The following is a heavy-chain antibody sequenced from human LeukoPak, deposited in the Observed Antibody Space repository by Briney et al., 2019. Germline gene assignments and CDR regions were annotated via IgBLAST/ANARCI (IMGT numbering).Heavy chain of an antibody. D-gene: IGHD1-26*01. CDR2: IVVCSGNT. V-gene: IGHV1-58*02. CDR1: GFTFTSSA. CDR3: AADQRFEGAISFDY. J-gene: IGHJ4*02. Sequence: SVKVSCKASGFTFTSSAMQWVRQARGQRLEWIGWIVVCSGNTNYAQKFQERVTITRDMSTSTAYMELSSLRSEDTAVYYCAADQRFEGAISFDYWGQGTLVTVSS.